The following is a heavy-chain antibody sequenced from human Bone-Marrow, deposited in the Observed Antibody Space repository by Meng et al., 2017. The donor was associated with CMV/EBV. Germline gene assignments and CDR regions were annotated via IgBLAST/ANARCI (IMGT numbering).Heavy chain of an antibody. V-gene: IGHV4-39*07. Sequence: SETLSLTCSVSGGSISSSSYYWGWIRQPPGKGLEWIGSIYYSGSTYYNPSLKGRVTISVDTSNNQFSLKLSSVTAADTAVYYCARGDWYYVDYWGQGTLDTVSS. J-gene: IGHJ4*02. CDR1: GGSISSSSYY. CDR2: IYYSGST. D-gene: IGHD3-9*01. CDR3: ARGDWYYVDY.